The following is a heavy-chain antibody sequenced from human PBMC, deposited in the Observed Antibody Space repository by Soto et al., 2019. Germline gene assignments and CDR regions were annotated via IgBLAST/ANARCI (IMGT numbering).Heavy chain of an antibody. Sequence: SETLSLTCTVSGGSISSYYWSWIRQPPGKGLEWIGYIYYSGSTNYNPSLKSRVTISVDTSKNQFSLKLSSVTAADTAVYYCARVKGCDFWSGYCPYYYYYYMDVWGKGTTVTVSS. CDR2: IYYSGST. D-gene: IGHD3-3*01. CDR3: ARVKGCDFWSGYCPYYYYYYMDV. V-gene: IGHV4-59*01. CDR1: GGSISSYY. J-gene: IGHJ6*03.